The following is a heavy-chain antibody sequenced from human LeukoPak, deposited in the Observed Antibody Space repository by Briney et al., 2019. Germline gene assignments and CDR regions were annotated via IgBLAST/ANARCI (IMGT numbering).Heavy chain of an antibody. CDR3: ARDDWIAVAGTVDY. CDR2: ISSSSSTI. J-gene: IGHJ4*02. V-gene: IGHV3-48*02. CDR1: GFTFSSYS. D-gene: IGHD6-19*01. Sequence: GGSLRLSCAASGFTFSSYSMNWVRQAPGKGLEWVSYISSSSSTIYYADSVKGRFTISRDNAKNSLYLQMNSLRHEVTAVYYCARDDWIAVAGTVDYWGQGTLVTVSS.